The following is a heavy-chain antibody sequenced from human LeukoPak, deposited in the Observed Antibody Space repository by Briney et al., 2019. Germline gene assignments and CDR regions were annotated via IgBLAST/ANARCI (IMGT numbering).Heavy chain of an antibody. CDR2: ISSSSSYI. D-gene: IGHD3-3*01. J-gene: IGHJ4*02. V-gene: IGHV3-21*01. Sequence: GGSLRLSCAASGFTFSSYSMNWVRQAPGKGLEWVSSISSSSSYIYYADSVKGRFTISRDNAKNSLYLQMNSLRAEDTAVYYCARAAAEDFWSGSPTGYWGQGTLVTVSS. CDR3: ARAAAEDFWSGSPTGY. CDR1: GFTFSSYS.